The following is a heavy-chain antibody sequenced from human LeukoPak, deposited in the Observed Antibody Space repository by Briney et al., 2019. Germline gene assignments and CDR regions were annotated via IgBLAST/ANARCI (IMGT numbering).Heavy chain of an antibody. D-gene: IGHD1-26*01. CDR3: ARAGVLVGAYFDY. CDR1: GYSISSGYY. J-gene: IGHJ4*02. Sequence: SETLSLTCTVSGYSISSGYYWGWIRQPPGKGLEWIGSIYHSGSTYYNPSLKSRVTISVDTSKNQFSLKLSSVTAADTAVYYCARAGVLVGAYFDYWGQGTLVTVSS. V-gene: IGHV4-38-2*02. CDR2: IYHSGST.